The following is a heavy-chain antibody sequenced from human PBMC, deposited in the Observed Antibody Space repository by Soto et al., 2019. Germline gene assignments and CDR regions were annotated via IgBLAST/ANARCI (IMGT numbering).Heavy chain of an antibody. CDR2: ISSSGYI. Sequence: PGGSLRLSCAASGFNFNSYTINWVRQAPGKRLEWLSSISSSGYIFSTDSVRGRFTISRDNAKNSVYLQMNSLIAEDTAVYYCARDTKNDFWSGYTRGDYYYGMDVWGQGTTVTVSS. D-gene: IGHD3-3*01. J-gene: IGHJ6*02. CDR1: GFNFNSYT. V-gene: IGHV3-21*04. CDR3: ARDTKNDFWSGYTRGDYYYGMDV.